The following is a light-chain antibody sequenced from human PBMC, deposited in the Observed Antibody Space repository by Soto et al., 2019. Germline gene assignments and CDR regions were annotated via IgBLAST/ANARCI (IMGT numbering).Light chain of an antibody. Sequence: DIQLTQSPSFLSASVGDRVTITCRTSQGISSSLAWYQKKPGKAPKLLIYAASTLQSGVPSRFSGIGSGTEVTLTISNLQPEDFATYYCQQLNNYPRTFGQGTKVEIK. CDR1: QGISSS. CDR2: AAS. CDR3: QQLNNYPRT. V-gene: IGKV1-9*01. J-gene: IGKJ1*01.